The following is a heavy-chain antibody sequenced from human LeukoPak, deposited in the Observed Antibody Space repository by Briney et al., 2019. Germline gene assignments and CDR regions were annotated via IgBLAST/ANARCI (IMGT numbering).Heavy chain of an antibody. Sequence: PSETLSLTRTVSGGSIISYYWSWIRQPPGKGLEWIGYIYYSGTTKYNPSLKSRVTISVDTSKNQFSLKLSSVTAADTAVYYCARDYGGKFDYWGQGTLVTVSS. D-gene: IGHD4-23*01. J-gene: IGHJ4*02. V-gene: IGHV4-59*01. CDR2: IYYSGTT. CDR3: ARDYGGKFDY. CDR1: GGSIISYY.